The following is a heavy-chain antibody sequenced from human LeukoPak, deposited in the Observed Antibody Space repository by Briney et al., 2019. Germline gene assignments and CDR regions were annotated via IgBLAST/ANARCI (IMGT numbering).Heavy chain of an antibody. CDR3: ARTEVRGVIITGLFDP. CDR2: ISYDGSNK. D-gene: IGHD3-10*01. Sequence: GGSLRLSCAASGFTFRNYGIHWVRQAPGKGLEWVAVISYDGSNKYYADSVKGRFTISRDNSKNTLYLQMNSLRAEDTAVYYCARTEVRGVIITGLFDPWGQGTLVTVSS. CDR1: GFTFRNYG. J-gene: IGHJ5*02. V-gene: IGHV3-30*05.